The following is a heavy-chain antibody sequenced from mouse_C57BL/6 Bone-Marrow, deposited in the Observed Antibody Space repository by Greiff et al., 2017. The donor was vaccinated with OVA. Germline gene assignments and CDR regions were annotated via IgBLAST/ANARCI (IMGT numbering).Heavy chain of an antibody. CDR2: IWWDDDK. V-gene: IGHV8-8*01. Sequence: ESGPGILQPSQPLSLTCSFSGFSLSTFGMGVGWIRQPSGKGLEWLAHIWWDDDKYYNPALKSRLTISKDTSKNQVFLQIANVDTADTATYYWDRIAGGLRRGGYYCDYWGQGTTLTVSS. D-gene: IGHD2-4*01. CDR3: DRIAGGLRRGGYYCDY. CDR1: GFSLSTFGMG. J-gene: IGHJ2*01.